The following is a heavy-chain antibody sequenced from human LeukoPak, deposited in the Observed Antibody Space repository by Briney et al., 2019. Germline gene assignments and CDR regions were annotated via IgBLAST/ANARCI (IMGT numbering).Heavy chain of an antibody. Sequence: GESLKISCKGSGYSFTSYWIGWVRQMPGKGLEWMGIIYPGDSDTRYSPSFQGQVTISADKSITTAYLQWSGLKASDTAFYYCARRRDYSESGNLVLDYWGQGTLVTVSS. V-gene: IGHV5-51*01. CDR1: GYSFTSYW. J-gene: IGHJ4*02. CDR3: ARRRDYSESGNLVLDY. CDR2: IYPGDSDT. D-gene: IGHD3-10*01.